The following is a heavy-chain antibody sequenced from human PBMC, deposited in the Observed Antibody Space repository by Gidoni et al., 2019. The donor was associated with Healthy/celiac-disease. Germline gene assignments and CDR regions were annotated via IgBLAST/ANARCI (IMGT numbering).Heavy chain of an antibody. J-gene: IGHJ4*02. Sequence: QVKLVQSGAEVKKPGSSVKVSCKASGGTFSIYAISWVRQAPGQGLGWMGGISPIYDTANYAQKFQGRVTITADESTSTAYMELSSLRSEDSSVYYCARFSSSGLDYWGQGTLVTVSS. CDR1: GGTFSIYA. CDR3: ARFSSSGLDY. V-gene: IGHV1-69*01. CDR2: ISPIYDTA. D-gene: IGHD6-13*01.